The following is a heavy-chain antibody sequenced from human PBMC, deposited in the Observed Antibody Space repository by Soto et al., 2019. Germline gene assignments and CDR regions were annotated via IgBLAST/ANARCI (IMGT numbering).Heavy chain of an antibody. CDR2: SIPIFATA. CDR3: ARDKVGYYDSSGYYRVSVPPDYYYGMDG. CDR1: AGTFSIYA. J-gene: IGHJ6*01. D-gene: IGHD3-22*01. Sequence: AVRVSCNASAGTFSIYAIGWVRQAPGQRLKWMGGSIPIFATANYAQKFQGRVTITADESTSTAYMELSSVRSEDTAVYYCARDKVGYYDSSGYYRVSVPPDYYYGMDGWRQGTTVTVSS. V-gene: IGHV1-69*13.